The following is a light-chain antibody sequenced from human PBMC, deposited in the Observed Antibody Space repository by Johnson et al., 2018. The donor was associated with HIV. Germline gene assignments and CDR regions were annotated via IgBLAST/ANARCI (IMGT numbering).Light chain of an antibody. Sequence: QSVLTQPPSVSAAPGQKVTISCSGSNSNIGNNYVSWYQQFPGTAPKLLIYDNNKLPSGIPDLFSGSKSGTSATLGITGLQTGDEAEYYCGTWESIRRGTDVVGTGTKVTVL. V-gene: IGLV1-51*01. CDR1: NSNIGNNY. CDR2: DNN. CDR3: GTWESIRRGTDV. J-gene: IGLJ1*01.